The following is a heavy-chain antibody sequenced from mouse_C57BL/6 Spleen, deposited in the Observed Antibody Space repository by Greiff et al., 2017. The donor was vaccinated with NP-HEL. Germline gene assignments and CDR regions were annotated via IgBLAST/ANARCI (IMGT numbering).Heavy chain of an antibody. V-gene: IGHV1-64*01. J-gene: IGHJ2*01. D-gene: IGHD4-1*02. Sequence: QVQLKQPGAELVKPGASVKLSCKASGYTFTSYWMHWVKQRPGQGLEWIGMIHPNSGSTNYNEKFKSKATLTVDKSSSTAYMQLSSLTSEDSAVYYCARSQLGRHYFDYWGQGTTLTVSS. CDR1: GYTFTSYW. CDR2: IHPNSGST. CDR3: ARSQLGRHYFDY.